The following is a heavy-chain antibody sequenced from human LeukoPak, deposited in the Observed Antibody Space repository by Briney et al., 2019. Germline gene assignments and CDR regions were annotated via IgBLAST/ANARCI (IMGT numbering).Heavy chain of an antibody. Sequence: SETLSLTCTVSGGSISSGGYYWSWFRQHQGKGLGWMGNIYYIGTAYYNPSLRSRVALSADTSKNQFSLKLNSVTVADSAVYFCARARGDSPRIYYYMDVWGKGTTVTVSS. CDR3: ARARGDSPRIYYYMDV. CDR1: GGSISSGGYY. J-gene: IGHJ6*03. CDR2: IYYIGTA. D-gene: IGHD3-16*01. V-gene: IGHV4-30-4*01.